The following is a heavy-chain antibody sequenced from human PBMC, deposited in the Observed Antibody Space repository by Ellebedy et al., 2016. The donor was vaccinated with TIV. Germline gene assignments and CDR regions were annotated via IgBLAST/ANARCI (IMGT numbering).Heavy chain of an antibody. CDR2: ITGSGGST. CDR1: GLRFSDAW. V-gene: IGHV3-23*01. Sequence: GESLKISXTVSGLRFSDAWMSWVRQAPGKGLEWISSITGSGGSTFYADSVKGRFTISRDNSKNTLYLQMRNLRAEDTALYYCAKDALSGYYFYYYWDVWGTGTTVTVSS. D-gene: IGHD1-14*01. CDR3: AKDALSGYYFYYYWDV. J-gene: IGHJ6*03.